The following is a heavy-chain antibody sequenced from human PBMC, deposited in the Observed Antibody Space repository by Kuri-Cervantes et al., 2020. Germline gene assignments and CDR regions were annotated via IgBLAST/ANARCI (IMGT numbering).Heavy chain of an antibody. CDR3: ARVSHYDILTGYSRFGGMDV. J-gene: IGHJ6*02. Sequence: ASVKVSCKASGYTFTGYYMHWVRQAPGQGLEWMGWINPNSGGTKYAQKFQGRVTTTRDTSISTAYMELSRLRSDDTAVYYCARVSHYDILTGYSRFGGMDVWGQGTTVTVSS. CDR1: GYTFTGYY. D-gene: IGHD3-9*01. V-gene: IGHV1-2*02. CDR2: INPNSGGT.